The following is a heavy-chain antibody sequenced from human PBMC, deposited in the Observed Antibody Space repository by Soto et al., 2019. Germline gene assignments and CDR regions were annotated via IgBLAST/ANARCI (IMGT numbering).Heavy chain of an antibody. J-gene: IGHJ5*02. Sequence: QVQLQESGPGLVKPSETLSLTCTVSGGSISSYYWSWIRQPPGKGLEWIGYIYYSGSTNYNPSLKSRVTISVDTSKNQFSLKLSSVTAADTAVYYCARQEDCSSTSCYGWFAPWGQGTLVTVS. CDR2: IYYSGST. D-gene: IGHD2-2*01. V-gene: IGHV4-59*08. CDR3: ARQEDCSSTSCYGWFAP. CDR1: GGSISSYY.